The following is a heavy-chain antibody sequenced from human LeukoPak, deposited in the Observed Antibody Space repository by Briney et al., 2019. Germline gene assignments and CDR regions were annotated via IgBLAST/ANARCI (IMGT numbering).Heavy chain of an antibody. Sequence: SVKVSCKASGGTFSSYAISWVRQAPGQGHEWMGRIIPILGIANYAQKFQGRVTITADKSTSTAYMELSSLRSEDTAVYYCARERVVTPGHYYYGMDVWGQGTTVTVSS. D-gene: IGHD4-23*01. CDR2: IIPILGIA. CDR3: ARERVVTPGHYYYGMDV. J-gene: IGHJ6*02. V-gene: IGHV1-69*04. CDR1: GGTFSSYA.